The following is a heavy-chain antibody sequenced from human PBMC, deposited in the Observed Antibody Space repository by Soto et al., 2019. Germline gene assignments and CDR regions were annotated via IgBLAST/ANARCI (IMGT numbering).Heavy chain of an antibody. CDR1: GGSISSSSYS. CDR2: IYYSGST. J-gene: IGHJ6*02. CDR3: GRQPGHCGSTTCFGYYSVDV. V-gene: IGHV4-39*01. Sequence: QLQLQESGPRLVKPSETLSLTCSVSGGSISSSSYSWGWIRQPPGKGLEWIGTIYYSGSTHYNPSHAGEVAISADPPNTQWSLRLSTVTAADTAVYYCGRQPGHCGSTTCFGYYSVDVWGQGTTVTVS. D-gene: IGHD2-2*01.